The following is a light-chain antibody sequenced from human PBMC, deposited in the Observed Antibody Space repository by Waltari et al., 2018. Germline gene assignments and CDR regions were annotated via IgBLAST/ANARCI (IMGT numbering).Light chain of an antibody. Sequence: IQMTQSPSTLSASAGDRVVITGRASQSVNTWLAWYQQRPGKAPNPLIYRASSLQSGVPSRFSGRGSGTEFTLTINSLQPDDFASYYCQQYNSFPWTFGQGTKVEIK. CDR1: QSVNTW. CDR2: RAS. J-gene: IGKJ1*01. V-gene: IGKV1-5*03. CDR3: QQYNSFPWT.